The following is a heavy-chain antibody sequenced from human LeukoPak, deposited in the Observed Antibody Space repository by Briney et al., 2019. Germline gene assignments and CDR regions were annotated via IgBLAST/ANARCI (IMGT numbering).Heavy chain of an antibody. CDR1: GFTFSSYS. V-gene: IGHV3-21*01. J-gene: IGHJ4*02. CDR3: ARAGEYCSSTSCYVFDY. CDR2: ISSGSSYI. Sequence: GGSLRLSCAASGFTFSSYSMNWVRQAPGKGLEWVSSISSGSSYIYYADSVKGRFTISRDNAKNSLYLQMNSLRAEDTAVYYCARAGEYCSSTSCYVFDYWGQGTLVTVSS. D-gene: IGHD2-2*01.